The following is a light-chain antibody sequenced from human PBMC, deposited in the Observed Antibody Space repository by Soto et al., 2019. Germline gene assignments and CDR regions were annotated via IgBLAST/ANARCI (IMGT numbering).Light chain of an antibody. CDR3: QQDAIGPPWT. V-gene: IGKV3-15*01. Sequence: EIEMTQSPATLSVSPGERATLSCRSSQSVGRKLAWYQQKPGQAPRLLIYDASNRAMGVPARFSGSGSGTEFTLTISSLQSEDVAVYHCQQDAIGPPWTFGQGTKVVI. CDR2: DAS. J-gene: IGKJ1*01. CDR1: QSVGRK.